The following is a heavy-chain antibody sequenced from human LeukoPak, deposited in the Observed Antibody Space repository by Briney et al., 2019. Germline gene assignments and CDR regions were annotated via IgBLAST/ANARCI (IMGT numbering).Heavy chain of an antibody. CDR3: ARGGDYGSGSYYVDGFDP. Sequence: SETLSLTCAVSGYSISSGYYWGWIRQPPGKGLEWIGSIYHSGSTYYNPSLKSRVTISVDASKNQFSLKLSSVTAAGTAVYYCARGGDYGSGSYYVDGFDPWGQGTLVTVSS. CDR1: GYSISSGYY. V-gene: IGHV4-38-2*01. D-gene: IGHD3-10*01. J-gene: IGHJ5*02. CDR2: IYHSGST.